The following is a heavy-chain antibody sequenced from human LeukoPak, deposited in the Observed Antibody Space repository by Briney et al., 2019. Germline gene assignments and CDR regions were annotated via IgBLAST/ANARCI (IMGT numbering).Heavy chain of an antibody. CDR2: KSKDGTEN. CDR3: AGGKGCSSMSCYPDY. Sequence: GGSLRLSCAASGLTFSSYWMNWVRRAPGKGLEWVANKSKDGTENYYVNSGKGQLTISRNNAKNSLYLQMNGLGAEDTAFYYGAGGKGCSSMSCYPDYWGQGTLVTVSS. D-gene: IGHD2-2*01. J-gene: IGHJ4*02. CDR1: GLTFSSYW. V-gene: IGHV3-7*04.